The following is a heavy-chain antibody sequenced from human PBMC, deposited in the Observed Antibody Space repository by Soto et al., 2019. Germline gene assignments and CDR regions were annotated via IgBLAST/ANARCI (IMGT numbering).Heavy chain of an antibody. J-gene: IGHJ6*02. D-gene: IGHD3-22*01. Sequence: QIPLMQSGAEVKKPGASVKVSCKASGYTFTSYGIHWVRQAPGQRLEWTGWINAGNGNTKYSEKFQGRVTITRDTSASTAYLELISLRSEDTAVYYCARDPNDSSAYYHHYYYGMDVWGQGTTVTVSS. CDR3: ARDPNDSSAYYHHYYYGMDV. CDR2: INAGNGNT. V-gene: IGHV1-3*01. CDR1: GYTFTSYG.